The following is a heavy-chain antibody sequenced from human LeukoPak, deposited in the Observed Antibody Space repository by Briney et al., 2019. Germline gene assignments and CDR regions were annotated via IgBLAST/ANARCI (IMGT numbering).Heavy chain of an antibody. CDR3: AKDKLAMVRGEFDY. V-gene: IGHV3-23*01. J-gene: IGHJ4*02. CDR1: GFTFSSYA. D-gene: IGHD3-10*01. Sequence: GGSLRLSCAASGFTFSSYAMSWVRQPPGKGLEWVSAISGSGGSTYYADSVKGRFTISRDNSKNTLYLQMNSLRAEDTAVYYCAKDKLAMVRGEFDYWGQGTLVTVSS. CDR2: ISGSGGST.